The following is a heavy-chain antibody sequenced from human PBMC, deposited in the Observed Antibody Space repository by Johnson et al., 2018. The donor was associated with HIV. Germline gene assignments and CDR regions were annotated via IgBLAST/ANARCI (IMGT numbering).Heavy chain of an antibody. CDR3: ARDWGGSKAYDI. D-gene: IGHD1-26*01. CDR1: GFTFSSYD. V-gene: IGHV3-30*03. J-gene: IGHJ3*02. Sequence: QVQLVESGGGVVQPGRSLRLSCAASGFTFSSYDMHWVRQAPGKRLEWVALISYDGSNEYYAYSVKGRFTISRDNSQNTLYLQMKSLRPEDTAMYYCARDWGGSKAYDIWGQGTRVTVSS. CDR2: ISYDGSNE.